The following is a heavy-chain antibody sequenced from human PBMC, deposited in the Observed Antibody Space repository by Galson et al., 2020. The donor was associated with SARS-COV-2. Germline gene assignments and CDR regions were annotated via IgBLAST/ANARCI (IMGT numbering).Heavy chain of an antibody. Sequence: GESLKISCAASGFPFSTYSMNWVRRAPGKGLEWVSSISTSSSYIYYADSVKGRFTISRDNVKKSLYLQMDSLRAEDTAVYYCGRDEGIRGYNYGRLYYGMDVWGQGTTVTVSS. CDR2: ISTSSSYI. J-gene: IGHJ6*02. CDR1: GFPFSTYS. CDR3: GRDEGIRGYNYGRLYYGMDV. V-gene: IGHV3-21*01. D-gene: IGHD5-18*01.